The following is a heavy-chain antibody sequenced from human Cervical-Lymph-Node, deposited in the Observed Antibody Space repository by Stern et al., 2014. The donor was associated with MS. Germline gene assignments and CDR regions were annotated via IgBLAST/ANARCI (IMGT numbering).Heavy chain of an antibody. Sequence: VQLVESGGGVVQPGTSLRLSCATSGFTFSRYAMHWVRQAPGKGLQWLAVIYYDEKDGNYADSVRGRFTIFRGSSKKMLYLQMDSLTIDDTAVYYCVPGSGAFDYWGQGTLVIVSS. V-gene: IGHV3-30*03. CDR3: VPGSGAFDY. CDR2: IYYDEKDG. J-gene: IGHJ4*02. D-gene: IGHD3-10*01. CDR1: GFTFSRYA.